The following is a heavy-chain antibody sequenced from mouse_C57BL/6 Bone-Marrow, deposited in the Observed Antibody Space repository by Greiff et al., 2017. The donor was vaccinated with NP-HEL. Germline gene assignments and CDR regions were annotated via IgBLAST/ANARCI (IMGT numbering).Heavy chain of an antibody. CDR3: ARAIYYGSSYWYFDV. Sequence: QVQLKQPGAELVRPGSSVKLSCKASGYTFTSYWMDWVKQRPGQGLEWIGNIYPSDSETHYNQKFKDKATLTVDKSSSTAYMQLSSLTSEDSAVYYCARAIYYGSSYWYFDVWGTGTTVTVSS. V-gene: IGHV1-61*01. CDR2: IYPSDSET. D-gene: IGHD1-1*01. CDR1: GYTFTSYW. J-gene: IGHJ1*03.